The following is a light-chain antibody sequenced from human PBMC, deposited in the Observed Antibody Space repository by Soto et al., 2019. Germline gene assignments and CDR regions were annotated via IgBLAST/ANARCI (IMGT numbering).Light chain of an antibody. CDR3: QQSYIVPYT. V-gene: IGKV1-39*01. J-gene: IGKJ2*01. Sequence: DIQMTQSPSSLSASVGDRVTISCRSSENIRNYLIWYRQKPGKAPELLMYVGSTLESGVPSRFSGSGLGTDFTLTIKSLQPDDFGVYYCQQSYIVPYTFGRGTSLDI. CDR2: VGS. CDR1: ENIRNY.